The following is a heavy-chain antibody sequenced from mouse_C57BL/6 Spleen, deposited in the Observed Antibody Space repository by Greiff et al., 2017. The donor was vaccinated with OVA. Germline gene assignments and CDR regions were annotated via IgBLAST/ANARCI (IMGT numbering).Heavy chain of an antibody. CDR1: GYTFTSYG. Sequence: QVQLQQSGAELARPGASVKLSCKASGYTFTSYGISWVKQRNGQGLEWIGEIYPRSGNTYYNEKFKGKATLTADKSSSTAYMELRSLTSEDSAVYFCALNEAWFAYWGQGTLVAVSA. J-gene: IGHJ3*01. V-gene: IGHV1-81*01. CDR3: ALNEAWFAY. CDR2: IYPRSGNT.